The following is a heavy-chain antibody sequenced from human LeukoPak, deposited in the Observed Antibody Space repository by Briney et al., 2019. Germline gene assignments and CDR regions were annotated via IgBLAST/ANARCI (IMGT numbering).Heavy chain of an antibody. J-gene: IGHJ4*02. CDR3: ARDDGLWCGEYRGFDY. V-gene: IGHV1-69*05. D-gene: IGHD3-10*01. CDR1: GGTFSSYA. CDR2: IIPIFGTA. Sequence: ASVKVSCKASGGTFSSYAISWVRQAPGQGLEWMGRIIPIFGTANYAQKFQGRVTITTDESTSTAYMELSSLRSEDTAVYYCARDDGLWCGEYRGFDYWGQGTLVTVSS.